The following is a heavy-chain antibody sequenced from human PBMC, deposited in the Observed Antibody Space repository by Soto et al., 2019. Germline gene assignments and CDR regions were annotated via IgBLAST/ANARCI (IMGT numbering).Heavy chain of an antibody. CDR1: GGTFSSYA. D-gene: IGHD6-19*01. J-gene: IGHJ3*02. CDR2: IIPIFGTA. V-gene: IGHV1-69*13. CDR3: ARSTSSSHAPDT. Sequence: ASVKVSCKASGGTFSSYAISWVRQAPGQGLEWIGGIIPIFGTANYAQEFQGRVTITADESTSTAYIELSSLRSGDTAVYYCARSTSSSHAPDTWGRGTMVTVSS.